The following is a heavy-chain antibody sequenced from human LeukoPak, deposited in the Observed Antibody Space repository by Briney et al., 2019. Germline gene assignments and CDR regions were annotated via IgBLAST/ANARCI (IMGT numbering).Heavy chain of an antibody. D-gene: IGHD5-24*01. CDR2: ITASGGST. Sequence: GGSLRLSCEASGLAFSSHAMTWVRQAPGKGLEWVSGITASGGSTYHSESVKGRFTISRDNSKNTLYLQMNSLRAEDTAVYYCARGRDAYKGGNYWGQGTLVTVSS. J-gene: IGHJ4*02. CDR3: ARGRDAYKGGNY. CDR1: GLAFSSHA. V-gene: IGHV3-23*01.